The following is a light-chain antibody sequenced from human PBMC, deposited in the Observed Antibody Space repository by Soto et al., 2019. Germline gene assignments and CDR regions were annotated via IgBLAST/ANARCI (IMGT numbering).Light chain of an antibody. CDR3: SSYTTSSTYV. J-gene: IGLJ1*01. CDR1: SSDVGAYDY. Sequence: QSVLTQPASVSGSPGQSVTISCTGTSSDVGAYDYVSWYQQHPGKAPKLILYDVSNRPSGVSNRFSGSKSGNTASLTISGLQAEDEADYYCSSYTTSSTYVFGTGTKVTVL. V-gene: IGLV2-14*03. CDR2: DVS.